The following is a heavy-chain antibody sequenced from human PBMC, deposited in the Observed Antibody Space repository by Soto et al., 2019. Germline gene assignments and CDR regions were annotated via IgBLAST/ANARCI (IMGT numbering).Heavy chain of an antibody. CDR1: GFTLSSYD. CDR2: IGTAGDT. D-gene: IGHD1-26*01. Sequence: GGALGLCCTSSGFTLSSYDMHWVRQATGKGLEWVSAIGTAGDTYYPGSVKGRFTISRENAKNSLYLQMNSLRAGDTAVYYCARGRRVGGMDVWGQGTTVTVS. J-gene: IGHJ6*02. V-gene: IGHV3-13*01. CDR3: ARGRRVGGMDV.